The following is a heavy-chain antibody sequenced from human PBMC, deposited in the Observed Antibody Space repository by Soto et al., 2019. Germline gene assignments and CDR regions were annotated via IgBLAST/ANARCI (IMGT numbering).Heavy chain of an antibody. J-gene: IGHJ6*02. D-gene: IGHD5-12*01. CDR1: GFTFNNSG. CDR3: VKDRVPGAYGHYYGMDV. Sequence: GGSLRLSCRVSGFTFNNSGMHWVRQAPGKGLEWMAVISYDGSDKYYADFVKGRVIISRDNSKNTLNLEMNSLRAEDTATYYCVKDRVPGAYGHYYGMDVWGQGTTVTVSS. V-gene: IGHV3-30*18. CDR2: ISYDGSDK.